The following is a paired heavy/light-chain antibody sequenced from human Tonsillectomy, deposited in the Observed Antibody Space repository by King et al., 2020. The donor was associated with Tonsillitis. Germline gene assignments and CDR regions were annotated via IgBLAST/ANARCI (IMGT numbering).Light chain of an antibody. CDR3: QSYDTTSQEI. CDR2: EDD. V-gene: IGLV6-57*01. Sequence: NFLLTQPHSVSESPGKTVTISCTRSSGSIDSTYVQWYQQRPGSAPTTVIYEDDKRPSGVPDRFSGSIDTSSNSAALTISGLKTEDEADYYCQSYDTTSQEIFGGGTKLTVL. J-gene: IGLJ2*01. CDR1: SGSIDSTY.
Heavy chain of an antibody. Sequence: EVQLVESGGDLVQPGGSLRLSCTASGFTFSDFAVHWVRQAPGKGLEWVSGISWNGQKIAYADSVRGRFTISRDNAKNTLYLQMSSLRTDDTALYYCVKDFFGPGWYTWYFDIWGRGTLVTVSS. D-gene: IGHD6-19*01. CDR3: VKDFFGPGWYTWYFDI. V-gene: IGHV3-9*01. CDR2: ISWNGQKI. CDR1: GFTFSDFA. J-gene: IGHJ2*01.